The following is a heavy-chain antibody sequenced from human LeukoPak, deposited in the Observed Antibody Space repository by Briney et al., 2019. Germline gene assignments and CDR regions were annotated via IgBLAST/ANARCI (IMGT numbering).Heavy chain of an antibody. CDR1: GFPFSNYW. V-gene: IGHV3-74*01. Sequence: GGSLRLSCAASGFPFSNYWMHWVRQAPGKGLVWVSRIKSDGSTTNYADSVKGRFTISRDNAKNTLYLQMNSLRAEDTAVYYYAQELKIGLWGQGTLVTVSS. D-gene: IGHD2-21*01. CDR3: AQELKIGL. J-gene: IGHJ4*02. CDR2: IKSDGSTT.